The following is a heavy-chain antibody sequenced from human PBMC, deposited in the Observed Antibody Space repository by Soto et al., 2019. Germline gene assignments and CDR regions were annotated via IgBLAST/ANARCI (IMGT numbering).Heavy chain of an antibody. J-gene: IGHJ3*02. CDR3: ARATGYSYDAFDI. CDR1: GGSFSGYY. CDR2: INHSGST. Sequence: NPSETLSLTCAVYGGSFSGYYWSWIRQPPGKGLEWIGEINHSGSTNYNPSLKSRVTISVDTSKNQFSLKLSSVTAADTAVYYCARATGYSYDAFDIWGQGTMVTVSS. D-gene: IGHD5-18*01. V-gene: IGHV4-34*01.